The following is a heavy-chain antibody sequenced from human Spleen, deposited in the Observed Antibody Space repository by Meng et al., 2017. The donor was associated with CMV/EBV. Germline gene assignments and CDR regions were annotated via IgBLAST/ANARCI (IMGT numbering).Heavy chain of an antibody. CDR2: INPNTGGT. Sequence: KASRYDFTVYYIHCLRQAPGQGLEWMGWINPNTGGTNFAQKFQDRVTMTRDTSISTAYMELSWLRSDDTAIYYCARSTYSNYFYLDYWGQGALVTVSS. V-gene: IGHV1-2*02. CDR1: RYDFTVYY. D-gene: IGHD4-11*01. J-gene: IGHJ4*02. CDR3: ARSTYSNYFYLDY.